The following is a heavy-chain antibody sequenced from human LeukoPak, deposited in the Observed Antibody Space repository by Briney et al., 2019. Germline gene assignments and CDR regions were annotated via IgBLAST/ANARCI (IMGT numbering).Heavy chain of an antibody. CDR2: IKQDGSEE. J-gene: IGHJ6*03. D-gene: IGHD2-2*02. CDR1: GFTFSTYW. CDR3: ARVAAEVVGVPGAIGFGWLRRDYYYMDV. Sequence: GGSLRLSCAASGFTFSTYWMTWVRQAPGKGLEWVAKIKQDGSEEYYVDSVKGRFTISRDNAKSSLYLQMNSLRAEDTAVYYCARVAAEVVGVPGAIGFGWLRRDYYYMDVWGKGTTVTVSS. V-gene: IGHV3-7*01.